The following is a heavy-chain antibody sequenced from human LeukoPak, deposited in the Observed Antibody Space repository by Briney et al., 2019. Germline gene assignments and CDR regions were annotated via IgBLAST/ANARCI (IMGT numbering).Heavy chain of an antibody. V-gene: IGHV3-21*04. CDR1: GFTFSSYS. CDR2: ISSSSSYI. Sequence: GGSLRLSCAASGFTFSSYSMNWVRQAPGKGLEWVSSISSSSSYIYSADSVKGRFTISRDNAKNSLYLQMSSLRVEDTAVYYCARDPRGITALVDYFDYWGQGTLVTVSS. CDR3: ARDPRGITALVDYFDY. J-gene: IGHJ4*02. D-gene: IGHD5-18*01.